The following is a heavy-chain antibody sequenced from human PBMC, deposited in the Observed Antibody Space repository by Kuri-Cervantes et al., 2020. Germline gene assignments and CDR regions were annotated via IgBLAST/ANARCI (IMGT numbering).Heavy chain of an antibody. J-gene: IGHJ6*02. CDR1: GGSISSGGYY. D-gene: IGHD6-13*01. CDR3: AREMDIAAAGSYGMDV. V-gene: IGHV4-61*08. Sequence: GSLRLSCTVSGGSISSGGYYWSWIRQHPGKGLEWIGYIYYSGSTNYNPSLKSRVTISVDTSKNQFSLKLSSVTAADTAVYYCAREMDIAAAGSYGMDVWGQGTTVTVSS. CDR2: IYYSGST.